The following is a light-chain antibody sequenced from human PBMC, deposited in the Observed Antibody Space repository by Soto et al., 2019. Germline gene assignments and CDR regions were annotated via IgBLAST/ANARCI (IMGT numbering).Light chain of an antibody. CDR2: RNI. CDR1: SSNIGAGYD. Sequence: QSVLTQPPSVSGAPGQRVTISCTGGSSNIGAGYDVHWYQHLPGTAPKLLIYRNINRPSGVPDRFSGSKSGTSASLAITGLQAEDEADYYCQSYDSSLSVMVFGGGTKLTVL. CDR3: QSYDSSLSVMV. V-gene: IGLV1-40*01. J-gene: IGLJ2*01.